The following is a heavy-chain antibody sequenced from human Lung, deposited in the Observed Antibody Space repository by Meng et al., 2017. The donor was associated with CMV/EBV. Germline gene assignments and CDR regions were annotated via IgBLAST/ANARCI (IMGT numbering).Heavy chain of an antibody. D-gene: IGHD3-3*01. V-gene: IGHV4-61*01. CDR3: ARGRQETTIFELVMGYYFDS. CDR2: IYYSEST. CDR1: GDSVSSGTYY. Sequence: SETLSLTXTVSGDSVSSGTYYWTWIRQPPGKGLEWIGYIYYSESTNYNPSLKSRVTISADTSKNQFSLKLSSVTAADTAVYYCARGRQETTIFELVMGYYFDSWGQGTLVTVSS. J-gene: IGHJ4*02.